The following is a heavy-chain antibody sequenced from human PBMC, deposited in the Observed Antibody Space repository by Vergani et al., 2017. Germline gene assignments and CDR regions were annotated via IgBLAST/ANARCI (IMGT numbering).Heavy chain of an antibody. V-gene: IGHV3-15*01. CDR2: SKSTFDRGTT. CDR1: GFSFRNAW. D-gene: IGHD2-21*01. CDR3: TTDPRYCGDGSCYWLRDHHYYGMDV. Sequence: EVQLVESGGGIVKPGGSLRLSCVASGFSFRNAWMNWVRRTPGKGLEWVGRSKSTFDRGTTDYAAAVKGRFTISRDDSKNTLFLQMNGLKTEDIGVYYCTTDPRYCGDGSCYWLRDHHYYGMDVWGQGPRSPSP. J-gene: IGHJ6*02.